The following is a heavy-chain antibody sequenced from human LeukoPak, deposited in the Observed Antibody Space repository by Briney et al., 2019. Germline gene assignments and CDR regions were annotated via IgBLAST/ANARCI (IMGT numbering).Heavy chain of an antibody. CDR1: GFTFSSYW. V-gene: IGHV3-7*01. J-gene: IGHJ1*01. Sequence: PGGSLRLSCAASGFTFSSYWMTWVRQAPGKGLEWVANIKQDGSERYYVDSVRGRFIISRDNAGNSLYLQMNSLRVEDTAVYYCAQNLVAAAGDQWGQGTLVIVSS. CDR3: AQNLVAAAGDQ. CDR2: IKQDGSER. D-gene: IGHD6-25*01.